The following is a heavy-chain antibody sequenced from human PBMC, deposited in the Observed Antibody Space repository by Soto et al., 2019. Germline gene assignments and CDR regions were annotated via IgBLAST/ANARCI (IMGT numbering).Heavy chain of an antibody. CDR2: ISSSSSTI. CDR3: ARGWLQRRYYFDY. J-gene: IGHJ4*02. D-gene: IGHD5-18*01. V-gene: IGHV3-21*04. Sequence: EVQLVESGGGLVKPGGSLRLSCAASGFTFSSYSMNWVRQAPGKGLEWVSSISSSSSTIYYADSVKGRFTISRDNAKNSLYLQMNSLRAEDTAVYYCARGWLQRRYYFDYWGQGTLVTVSS. CDR1: GFTFSSYS.